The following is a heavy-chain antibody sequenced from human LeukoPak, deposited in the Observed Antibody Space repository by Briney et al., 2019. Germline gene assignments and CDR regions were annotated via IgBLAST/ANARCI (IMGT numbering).Heavy chain of an antibody. J-gene: IGHJ4*02. CDR2: IKYDGNIK. CDR1: GFTFSSYG. V-gene: IGHV3-30*02. Sequence: PGGSLRLSCAASGFTFSSYGMHWVRQAPGQGLEWVAFIKYDGNIKYYADSVKGRFTISRDNSKNTVYLQMNSLRAEDTAVYYCAKSSFDYWGQGTLVTVSS. CDR3: AKSSFDY.